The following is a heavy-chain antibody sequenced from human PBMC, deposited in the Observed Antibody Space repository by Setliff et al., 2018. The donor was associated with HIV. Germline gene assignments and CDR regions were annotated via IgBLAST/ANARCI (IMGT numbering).Heavy chain of an antibody. CDR2: LYIRTGTT. D-gene: IGHD2-15*01. J-gene: IGHJ3*02. V-gene: IGHV4-61*09. Sequence: PSQTLSLTCAVSGASISDGTFYWSWIRQPAGKGLEWIGHLYIRTGTTNYSPPLKGRATISLDTSNNQFSLSLSSVTASDTAVYFCARSQETSVAATEIWGQGTMVTVSS. CDR3: ARSQETSVAATEI. CDR1: GASISDGTFY.